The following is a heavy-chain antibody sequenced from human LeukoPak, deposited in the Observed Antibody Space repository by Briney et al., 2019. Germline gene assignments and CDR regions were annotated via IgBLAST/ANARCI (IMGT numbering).Heavy chain of an antibody. CDR3: ARDQAATNAQVRFWLD. D-gene: IGHD3-9*01. V-gene: IGHV1-18*01. J-gene: IGHJ4*02. CDR2: ICVYNGNT. CDR1: GYTFTSYG. Sequence: ASVKVSCKASGYTFTSYGISWVRQAPGQGLEWMGWICVYNGNTNVAQKLQGRVTMTTDTSTSTAYMDRRSLRSDDTGVYYCARDQAATNAQVRFWLDWGEGTLVTVSS.